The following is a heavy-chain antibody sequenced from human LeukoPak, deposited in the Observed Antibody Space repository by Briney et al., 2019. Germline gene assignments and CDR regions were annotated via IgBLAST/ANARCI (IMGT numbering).Heavy chain of an antibody. CDR2: ISSTVRT. CDR3: ARIVLLWFGDSPSACNWFDP. V-gene: IGHV4-4*09. Sequence: SETLSLTCTASGGSISNYYWTWLRQPPGKGLEWIGYISSTVRTHYNTYLKSRVTMSIDTSKNQFSLRLSSVTAADTAVYYCARIVLLWFGDSPSACNWFDPRGQGTLVTVSS. CDR1: GGSISNYY. J-gene: IGHJ5*02. D-gene: IGHD3-10*01.